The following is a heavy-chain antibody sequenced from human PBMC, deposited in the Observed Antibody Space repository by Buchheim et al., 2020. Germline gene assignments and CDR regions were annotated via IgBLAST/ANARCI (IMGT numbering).Heavy chain of an antibody. D-gene: IGHD5-18*01. CDR1: GGSISSNTYH. CDR3: ASIGAYIYGSNWGFFDS. V-gene: IGHV4-39*07. J-gene: IGHJ4*02. Sequence: QLQLQESGPGLVKPSETLSLTCTVSGGSISSNTYHWGWIRRPPGKGLEWIGSVYYSATTYYSTYLKSRVTISVDSPKNQFSLKLTSVTAADTAVYYCASIGAYIYGSNWGFFDSWGPGAL. CDR2: VYYSATT.